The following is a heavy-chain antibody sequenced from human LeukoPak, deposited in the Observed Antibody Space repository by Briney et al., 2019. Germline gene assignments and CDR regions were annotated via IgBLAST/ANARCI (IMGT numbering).Heavy chain of an antibody. CDR1: GFTFSSYA. CDR2: ISYDGSNK. Sequence: GGSLRLSCAASGFTFSSYAMHWLRQAPGKGLEWVAVISYDGSNKYYADSVKGRFTIPRDNSKNTLYLQMNSLRAEDTAIYYCSRGSGEMATRSYYFDYWGQGTLVTVSS. CDR3: SRGSGEMATRSYYFDY. D-gene: IGHD5-24*01. V-gene: IGHV3-30-3*01. J-gene: IGHJ4*02.